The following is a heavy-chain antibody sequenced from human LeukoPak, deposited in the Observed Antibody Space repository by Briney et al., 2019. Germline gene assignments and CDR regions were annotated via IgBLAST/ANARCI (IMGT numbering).Heavy chain of an antibody. CDR2: IYYSGST. V-gene: IGHV4-39*07. D-gene: IGHD6-13*01. CDR3: ARDPPDSSTCYANY. Sequence: SETLSLTCTVSGGSISGSSYYWGWIRQPPGKGLEWSGSIYYSGSTYYNPSLKSRVTISVDTSKNQFSLKQSSVTAADTAVYYCARDPPDSSTCYANYLGQGTLVTVSS. J-gene: IGHJ4*02. CDR1: GGSISGSSYY.